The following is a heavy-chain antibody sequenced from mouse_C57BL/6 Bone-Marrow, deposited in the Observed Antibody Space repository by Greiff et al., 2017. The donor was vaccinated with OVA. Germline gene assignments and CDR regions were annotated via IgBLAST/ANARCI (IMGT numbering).Heavy chain of an antibody. V-gene: IGHV3-6*01. CDR3: ARVACSDLIAY. Sequence: EVKLMESGPGLVKPSQSLSLSCSVTGYSITSCYFWYWIRPPPGNKLEWMGYISYDGSTNYKPSLKNRISITSDTSKNQFFLQLNYVTTEDTAAYYGARVACSDLIAYWGQGTLVTVSA. J-gene: IGHJ3*01. CDR1: GYSITSCYF. CDR2: ISYDGST. D-gene: IGHD1-1*01.